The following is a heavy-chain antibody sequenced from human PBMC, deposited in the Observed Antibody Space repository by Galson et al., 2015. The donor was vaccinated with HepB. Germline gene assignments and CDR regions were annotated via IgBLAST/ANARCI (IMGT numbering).Heavy chain of an antibody. J-gene: IGHJ4*02. CDR2: ISYDGSFR. V-gene: IGHV3-30*03. CDR1: GFSFSNYA. D-gene: IGHD3-22*01. CDR3: ATRRITMILHDY. Sequence: SLRLSCASSGFSFSNYAIHWVRQAPGKGLEWMAVISYDGSFRYYSDSVKGRFTISRDNSRNTLYLQLNNLRADDTAVYYCATRRITMILHDYWGRGTLVTVSS.